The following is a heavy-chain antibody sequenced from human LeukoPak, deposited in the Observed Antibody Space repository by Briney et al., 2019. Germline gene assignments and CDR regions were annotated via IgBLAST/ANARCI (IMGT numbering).Heavy chain of an antibody. CDR1: GFTFSSYS. D-gene: IGHD3-10*01. CDR3: ARAEGSGSSFDY. CDR2: ISSSSSTI. Sequence: PGGSLRLSCAASGFTFSSYSMNWVRQAPGQGLEWVSYISSSSSTICYADSVKGRFTISRDNAKNSLYLQMNSLRDEDTAVYYCARAEGSGSSFDYWGQGTLVTVSS. V-gene: IGHV3-48*02. J-gene: IGHJ4*02.